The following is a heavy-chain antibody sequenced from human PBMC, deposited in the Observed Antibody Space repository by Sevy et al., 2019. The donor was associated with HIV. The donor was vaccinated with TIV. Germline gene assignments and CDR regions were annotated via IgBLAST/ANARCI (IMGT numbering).Heavy chain of an antibody. J-gene: IGHJ5*02. CDR3: ARDSLVITRSWFEP. CDR2: ISVYNGNT. CDR1: GYTFTSYG. V-gene: IGHV1-18*01. D-gene: IGHD3-22*01. Sequence: ASVKVSCKASGYTFTSYGISWVRQAPGQGLEWMGWISVYNGNTNYAQKLQGRVTMTTDTSTTTAYMEQRSRRSDDTALYYCARDSLVITRSWFEPWGQGTLVTVSS.